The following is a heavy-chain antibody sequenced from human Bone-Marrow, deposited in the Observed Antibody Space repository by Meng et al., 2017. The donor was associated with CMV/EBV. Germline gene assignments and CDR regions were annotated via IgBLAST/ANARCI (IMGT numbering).Heavy chain of an antibody. CDR2: INHSGST. CDR3: ARRPGLPASLIAARPKYFDY. D-gene: IGHD6-6*01. CDR1: SFSGYY. J-gene: IGHJ4*02. Sequence: SFSGYYWSWIRQPPGKGLEWIGEINHSGSTNYNPSLKSRVTISVDTSKNQFSLKLSSVTAADTAVYYCARRPGLPASLIAARPKYFDYWGQGTLVTVSS. V-gene: IGHV4-34*01.